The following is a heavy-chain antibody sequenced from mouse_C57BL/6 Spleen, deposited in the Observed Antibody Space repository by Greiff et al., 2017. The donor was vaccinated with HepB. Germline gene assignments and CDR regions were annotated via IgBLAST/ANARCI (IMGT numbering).Heavy chain of an antibody. J-gene: IGHJ2*01. CDR1: GYSITSGYY. CDR3: AREEYYLGY. CDR2: ISYDGSN. V-gene: IGHV3-6*01. Sequence: EVKLMESGPGLVKPSQSLSLTCSVTGYSITSGYYWNWIRQFPGNKLEWMGYISYDGSNNYNPYLKNRISITRDTSKNQFFLKLNSVTAEDTATYYCAREEYYLGYWGQGTTLTVSS.